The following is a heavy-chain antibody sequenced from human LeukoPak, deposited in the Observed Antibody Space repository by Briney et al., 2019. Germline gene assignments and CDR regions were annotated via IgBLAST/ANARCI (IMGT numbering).Heavy chain of an antibody. Sequence: PSETLSLLCTVSGGSLSSSSYYWGWIRQPPGRGLEWIESIYYSGSTYYNPSLKSRVTISVDTSKNQFSLKLSSVTAADTAVYYCARGRRWAAAEIVYWGQGTLVTVSS. D-gene: IGHD6-13*01. CDR2: IYYSGST. CDR1: GGSLSSSSYY. CDR3: ARGRRWAAAEIVY. V-gene: IGHV4-39*01. J-gene: IGHJ4*02.